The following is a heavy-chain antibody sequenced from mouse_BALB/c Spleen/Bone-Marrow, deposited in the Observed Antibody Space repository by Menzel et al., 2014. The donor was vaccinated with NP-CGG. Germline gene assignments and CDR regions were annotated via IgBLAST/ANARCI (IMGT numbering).Heavy chain of an antibody. CDR3: ASHLDSSSAY. D-gene: IGHD3-2*01. V-gene: IGHV5-4*02. J-gene: IGHJ3*01. CDR2: IRDGGGYT. Sequence: EVQRVESGGGLVKPGGPLKLSCAASGFTFSDYSMYWVRQTPEKRLEWVATIRDGGGYTYYPDSVKGRFTISRENAKNNLYMQMSSLKSEDTAMYYCASHLDSSSAYWGQGTLVTVSA. CDR1: GFTFSDYS.